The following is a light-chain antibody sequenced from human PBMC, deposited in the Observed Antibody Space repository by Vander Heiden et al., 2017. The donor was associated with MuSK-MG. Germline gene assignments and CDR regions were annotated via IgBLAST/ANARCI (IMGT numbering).Light chain of an antibody. CDR3: QQYGSAPLT. J-gene: IGKJ4*01. V-gene: IGKV3-20*01. Sequence: DIVLTQSPGPLSLSPGERATLSCRASQSVRSSQLAWYQQKPGQAPRLVIYSTSSRATDFPDRFSGSGSGRDFTLTINSLEPEDFAVYYCQQYGSAPLTFGGGTTVELK. CDR2: STS. CDR1: QSVRSSQ.